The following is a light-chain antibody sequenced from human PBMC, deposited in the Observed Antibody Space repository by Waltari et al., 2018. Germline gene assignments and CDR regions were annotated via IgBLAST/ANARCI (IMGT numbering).Light chain of an antibody. V-gene: IGLV2-23*01. CDR1: SSDVGSYKL. CDR3: CSYAGTITPYV. J-gene: IGLJ1*01. CDR2: EAN. Sequence: QSALTQPASVSGSPGQSVTISCTGTSSDVGSYKLVSCYQHHPGKAPKLMIYEANKRPSGFSNRFSGSKSGITASLTISGLQAEDEADYYCCSYAGTITPYVFGSGTKVTVL.